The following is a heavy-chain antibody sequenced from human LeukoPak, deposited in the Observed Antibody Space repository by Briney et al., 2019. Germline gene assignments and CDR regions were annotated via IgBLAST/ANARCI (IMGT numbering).Heavy chain of an antibody. CDR2: INHSGST. CDR1: GGSFSGYY. CDR3: ARVSGLNNFDY. Sequence: SETLSLTCAVYGGSFSGYYWSWIRQPPGKGLEWIGEINHSGSTNYNPSLKSRVTISLDTSKNQFSLKLSSVTAADTAVYSCARVSGLNNFDYWGQGTLVTVSS. V-gene: IGHV4-34*01. D-gene: IGHD1/OR15-1a*01. J-gene: IGHJ4*02.